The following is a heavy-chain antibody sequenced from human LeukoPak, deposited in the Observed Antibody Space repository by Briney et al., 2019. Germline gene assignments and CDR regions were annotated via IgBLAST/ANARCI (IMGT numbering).Heavy chain of an antibody. D-gene: IGHD1-26*01. CDR3: ARGIHFRNVWHVRE. Sequence: GGSLRLSCAASGFTFSDYYMSWIRQAPGKGLEWVSSISSSGSTIYYADSVKGRFTISRDNAKNSLYLQMNSLRAEDTAVYYCARGIHFRNVWHVREWGQGTLLTVSS. V-gene: IGHV3-11*04. CDR2: ISSSGSTI. J-gene: IGHJ4*02. CDR1: GFTFSDYY.